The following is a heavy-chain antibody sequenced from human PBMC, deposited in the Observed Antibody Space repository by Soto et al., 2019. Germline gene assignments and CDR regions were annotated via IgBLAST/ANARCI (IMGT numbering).Heavy chain of an antibody. CDR3: ARENIAALDY. D-gene: IGHD6-6*01. V-gene: IGHV4-61*01. CDR2: IYYSGTT. CDR1: GGPLSSGSYY. J-gene: IGHJ4*02. Sequence: SETLSLTCTVSGGPLSSGSYYWSWIRQSPGQGLEWIGYIYYSGTTKYNPSLKSRVSISVDTSKNQFSLRLTSLSAADTAVYYCARENIAALDYWGQGTLVTVSS.